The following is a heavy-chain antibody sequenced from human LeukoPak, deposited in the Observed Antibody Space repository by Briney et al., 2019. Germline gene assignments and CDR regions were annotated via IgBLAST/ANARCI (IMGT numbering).Heavy chain of an antibody. J-gene: IGHJ4*02. CDR2: MSHSGRP. CDR1: GGIFNGYY. Sequence: SETLSLTCAVYGGIFNGYYWSWIRQPPGKGLEWIGSMSHSGRPYYNPSFESRVTISLDMSKNQFSLRLTSMTAADTAMYYCAREGGSLSVTDFWGRGTLVTVSS. D-gene: IGHD1-26*01. CDR3: AREGGSLSVTDF. V-gene: IGHV4-34*01.